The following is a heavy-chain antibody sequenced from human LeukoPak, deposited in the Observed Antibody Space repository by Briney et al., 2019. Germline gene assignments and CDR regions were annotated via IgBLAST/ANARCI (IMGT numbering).Heavy chain of an antibody. CDR2: IYYSGST. J-gene: IGHJ4*02. V-gene: IGHV4-59*01. CDR3: ARENSSGFDY. D-gene: IGHD6-19*01. Sequence: SETLSLTCTVSGGSTSSYYWSWIRQPPGKGLEWIGYIYYSGSTNYNPSLKSRVTISVDTSKNQFSRKLSSVTAADTAVYYCARENSSGFDYWGQGTLVTVSS. CDR1: GGSTSSYY.